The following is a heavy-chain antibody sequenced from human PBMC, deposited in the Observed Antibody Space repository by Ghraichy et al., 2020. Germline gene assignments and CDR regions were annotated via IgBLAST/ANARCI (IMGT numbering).Heavy chain of an antibody. CDR3: ARVPSYSGSYYLFDY. CDR1: GYTFTSYY. Sequence: ASVKVSCKPSGYTFTSYYMNWVRQAPGQGLEWMGIINPSGGSTSYAQKFQGRVTMTRDTSTSTVYMELSSLRSEDTAVYYCARVPSYSGSYYLFDYWGQGTLVTVSS. CDR2: INPSGGST. V-gene: IGHV1-46*01. D-gene: IGHD1-26*01. J-gene: IGHJ4*02.